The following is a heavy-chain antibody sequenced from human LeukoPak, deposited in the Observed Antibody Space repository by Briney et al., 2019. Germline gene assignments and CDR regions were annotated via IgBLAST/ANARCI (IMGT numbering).Heavy chain of an antibody. CDR2: IYYSGST. J-gene: IGHJ4*02. D-gene: IGHD6-13*01. V-gene: IGHV4-39*01. CDR3: ARQDIAAAGAFDY. CDR1: GGSISSSSYY. Sequence: PSETLSLTCTVSGGSISSSSYYWGWIRQPPGKGLEWIGSIYYSGSTYYNPSPKSRVTISVDTSKNQFSLKLSSVTAADTAVYYCARQDIAAAGAFDYWGQGTLVSVSS.